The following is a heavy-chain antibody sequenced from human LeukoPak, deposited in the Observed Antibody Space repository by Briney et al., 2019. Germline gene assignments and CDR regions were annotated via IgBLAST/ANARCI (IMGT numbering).Heavy chain of an antibody. CDR1: GFTFDDYA. D-gene: IGHD5-18*01. V-gene: IGHV3-43*02. CDR3: AKDPVDTAMVISSRQYYYGMDV. CDR2: ISGDGGST. Sequence: GGSLRLSCAASGFTFDDYAMHWVRQAPGKGLEWVSLISGDGGSTYYADSVKGRFTISRDNSKNSLYLQMNSLRTEDTALYYCAKDPVDTAMVISSRQYYYGMDVWGQGTTVTVPS. J-gene: IGHJ6*02.